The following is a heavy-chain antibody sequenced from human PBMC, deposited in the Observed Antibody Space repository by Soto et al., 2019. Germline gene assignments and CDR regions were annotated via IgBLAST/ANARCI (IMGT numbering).Heavy chain of an antibody. Sequence: PSETLSLTCTVSGDSISSSYWSWIRQPPGKGLEWIGYMYYSGSTSYNPSLNSRVTLPVDTSKNQFFLKLSFVTAADTAVYYCARHRALNWFDPWGQGTLVTVSS. V-gene: IGHV4-59*08. CDR3: ARHRALNWFDP. CDR1: GDSISSSY. J-gene: IGHJ5*02. CDR2: MYYSGST.